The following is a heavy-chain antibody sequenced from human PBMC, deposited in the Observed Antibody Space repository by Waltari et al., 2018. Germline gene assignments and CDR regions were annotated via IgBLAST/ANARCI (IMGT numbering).Heavy chain of an antibody. CDR1: GFTFRRSA. Sequence: EVQLLESGGGFVQPGGSLRLSCAASGFTFRRSAMSWVRQAPGKGLEWVSGISGSGDRTDDADSVKGRFTISRDNSKNTLSLQMNSLRVEDTAIYYCAKGANPQHPYHFENWGQGTLVTVSS. V-gene: IGHV3-23*01. J-gene: IGHJ4*02. CDR3: AKGANPQHPYHFEN. CDR2: ISGSGDRT.